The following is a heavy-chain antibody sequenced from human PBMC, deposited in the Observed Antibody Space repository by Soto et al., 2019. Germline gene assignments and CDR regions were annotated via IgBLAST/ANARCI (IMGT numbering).Heavy chain of an antibody. J-gene: IGHJ6*02. D-gene: IGHD1-26*01. V-gene: IGHV3-30*18. CDR3: AKEGPGGGRHFYYGMDV. Sequence: KLVESGGGVVQPGRSLRLSCAASGFVFSDYGMHWVRQAPGKGLGGGALITNDGNNEFYRESVKGRFSISRGRSTNTVDLLMNSLRPEDTGVYYCAKEGPGGGRHFYYGMDVWGQGTTVTVSS. CDR1: GFVFSDYG. CDR2: ITNDGNNE.